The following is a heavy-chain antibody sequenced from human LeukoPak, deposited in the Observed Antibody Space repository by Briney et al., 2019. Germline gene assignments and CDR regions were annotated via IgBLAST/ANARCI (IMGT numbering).Heavy chain of an antibody. CDR1: GGSISSYY. V-gene: IGHV4-59*01. J-gene: IGHJ4*02. CDR2: IYYSGST. Sequence: TSETLSLTCTVSGGSISSYYWSWIRQPPGKGLEWIGYIYYSGSTNYNPSLKSRVTISVDTSKNHFSLKLSSVTAADTAVYYCARDRDHFDYWGQGTLVTVSS. CDR3: ARDRDHFDY.